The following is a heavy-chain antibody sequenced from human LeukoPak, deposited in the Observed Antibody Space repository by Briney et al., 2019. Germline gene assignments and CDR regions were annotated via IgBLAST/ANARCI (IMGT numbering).Heavy chain of an antibody. CDR2: IKSKTDGGTT. J-gene: IGHJ6*03. CDR1: GFTFSNAW. D-gene: IGHD3-10*01. V-gene: IGHV3-15*01. Sequence: GGPLRLSCAASGFTFSNAWMSWVRQAPGKGLEWVGRIKSKTDGGTTDYAAPVKGRFTISRDDSKNTLYLQMNSLKTEDTAVYYCTTGQAYYGSGGDYMDVWGKGTTVTVSS. CDR3: TTGQAYYGSGGDYMDV.